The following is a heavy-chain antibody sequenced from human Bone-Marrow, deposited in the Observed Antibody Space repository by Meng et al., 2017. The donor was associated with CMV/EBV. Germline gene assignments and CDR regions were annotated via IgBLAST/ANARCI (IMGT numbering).Heavy chain of an antibody. CDR2: ISSSGSTI. CDR1: GFTFSDYY. D-gene: IGHD2-15*01. V-gene: IGHV3-11*04. J-gene: IGHJ6*02. Sequence: GGSLRLSCAASGFTFSDYYMSWIRQAPGKGLEWVSYISSSGSTIYYADSVKGRFTISRDNAKNSLYLQMNSLRAEDTAVYYCAGGEELLPTYYYYGMDVWGQGNTVNVAS. CDR3: AGGEELLPTYYYYGMDV.